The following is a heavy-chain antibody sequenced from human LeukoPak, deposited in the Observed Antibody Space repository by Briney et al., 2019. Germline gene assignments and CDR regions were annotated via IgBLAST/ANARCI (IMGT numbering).Heavy chain of an antibody. CDR2: IKQDGSEK. J-gene: IGHJ6*03. D-gene: IGHD6-19*01. CDR1: GFTFSSYW. V-gene: IGHV3-7*01. Sequence: SGGSPRLSCAASGFTFSSYWMSWVRQAPGKGLEWVANIKQDGSEKYYVDSVKGRFTISRDNAKNSLYLQMNSLRAEDTAVYYCARDRGGYSSGWYFSYYYYYMDVWGKGTTVTVSS. CDR3: ARDRGGYSSGWYFSYYYYYMDV.